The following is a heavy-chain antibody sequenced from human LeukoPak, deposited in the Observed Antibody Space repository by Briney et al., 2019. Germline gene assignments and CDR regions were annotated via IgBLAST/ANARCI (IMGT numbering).Heavy chain of an antibody. V-gene: IGHV1-46*01. Sequence: ASVKVSCKASGYTFTSYYMHWVRQAPGQGLEWMGIINPSGGSTSYARKFQGRVTMTRDTSTSTVYMELSSLRSEDTAVYYCATSYYDFWSGPYYYYGMDVWGQGTTVTVSS. CDR3: ATSYYDFWSGPYYYYGMDV. CDR1: GYTFTSYY. J-gene: IGHJ6*02. D-gene: IGHD3-3*01. CDR2: INPSGGST.